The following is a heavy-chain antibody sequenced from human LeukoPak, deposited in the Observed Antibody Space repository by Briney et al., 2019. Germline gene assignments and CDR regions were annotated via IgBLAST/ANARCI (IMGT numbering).Heavy chain of an antibody. CDR2: IYWDDDN. CDR1: GFSLSTSGVG. CDR3: AHAGYSSSWWLIDY. J-gene: IGHJ4*02. V-gene: IGHV2-5*02. Sequence: SGPTLVKPTQTLTLTCTFSGFSLSTSGVGVGWIRQPPGKALEWLALIYWDDDNRYSPSLESRLTLTKDTSKNQVVLTMTNMDPVDTATYYCAHAGYSSSWWLIDYWGQGTLVTVSS. D-gene: IGHD6-13*01.